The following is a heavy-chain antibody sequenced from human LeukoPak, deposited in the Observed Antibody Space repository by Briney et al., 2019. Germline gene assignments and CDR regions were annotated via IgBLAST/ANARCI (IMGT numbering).Heavy chain of an antibody. V-gene: IGHV1-2*02. D-gene: IGHD3-10*01. Sequence: ASVKVSCKASGYTFTGYYMHWVRQAPGQGLEWMGWINPNSGGTNYAQKFQGRVTMTRDTSISTAYMELSRLRSDDTAVYYCARDQGYYGSGGYYKSDWFDPWGQGTLVTVSS. CDR1: GYTFTGYY. CDR2: INPNSGGT. CDR3: ARDQGYYGSGGYYKSDWFDP. J-gene: IGHJ5*02.